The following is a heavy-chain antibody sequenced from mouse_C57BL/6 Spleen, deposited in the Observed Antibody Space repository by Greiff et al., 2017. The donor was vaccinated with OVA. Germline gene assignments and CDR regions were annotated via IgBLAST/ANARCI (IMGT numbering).Heavy chain of an antibody. CDR1: GYTFTSYG. CDR2: IYPRSGNT. V-gene: IGHV1-81*01. J-gene: IGHJ4*01. CDR3: AREELTGNYYAMDY. D-gene: IGHD4-1*01. Sequence: QVQLQQSGAELARPGASVKLSCKASGYTFTSYGISWVKQRTGQGLEWIGEIYPRSGNTYYNEKFKGKATLTADKSSSTAYMELRSLTSGDSAVYFCAREELTGNYYAMDYWGQGTSVTVSS.